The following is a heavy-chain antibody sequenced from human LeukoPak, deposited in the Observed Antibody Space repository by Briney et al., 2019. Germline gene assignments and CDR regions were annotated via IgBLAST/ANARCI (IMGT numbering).Heavy chain of an antibody. Sequence: PSETLSLTCTVSGGSVSSGSYYWSWIRQPPGKGLEYIGCIYYRGSAKYNPSLKSRVTISIDTAKNQFSLRLTSVTTADTAPYYCARGGLELPDYWGQGTLVTVSS. CDR3: ARGGLELPDY. V-gene: IGHV4-61*01. D-gene: IGHD1-26*01. CDR2: IYYRGSA. J-gene: IGHJ4*02. CDR1: GGSVSSGSYY.